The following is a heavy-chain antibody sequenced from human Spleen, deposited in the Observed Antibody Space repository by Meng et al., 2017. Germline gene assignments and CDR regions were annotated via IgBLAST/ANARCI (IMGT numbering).Heavy chain of an antibody. V-gene: IGHV2-5*02. CDR1: GFSLSTRGVG. CDR2: IYWDDDK. Sequence: SGPTLVKPTQTLTLTCTFSGFSLSTRGVGVGWIRQPPGKALEWLALIYWDDDKRYSPSLKSRLTITKDTSKNQVVLTMTNMDPVDTATYYCVQAAYDSSGYWYYFEYWGQGTLVTVSS. J-gene: IGHJ4*02. D-gene: IGHD3-22*01. CDR3: VQAAYDSSGYWYYFEY.